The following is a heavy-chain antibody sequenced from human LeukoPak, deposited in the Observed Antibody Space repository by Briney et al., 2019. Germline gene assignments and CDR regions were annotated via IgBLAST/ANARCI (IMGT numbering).Heavy chain of an antibody. CDR3: AIGSWRGVVITQPDY. J-gene: IGHJ4*02. CDR2: IIPIFGTA. D-gene: IGHD3-3*01. CDR1: GGTFSSYA. V-gene: IGHV1-69*05. Sequence: SVKVSCKASGGTFSSYAISWVRQAPGQGLEWMGGIIPIFGTANYAQKFQGRVTITTDESTSTAYMELSSLRSEDTAVYYCAIGSWRGVVITQPDYWGQGPLVTVSS.